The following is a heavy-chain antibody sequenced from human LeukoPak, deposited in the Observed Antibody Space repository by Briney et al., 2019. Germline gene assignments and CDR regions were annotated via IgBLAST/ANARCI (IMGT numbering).Heavy chain of an antibody. CDR1: GYTLTELS. J-gene: IGHJ5*02. CDR2: FDPEDGET. V-gene: IGHV1-24*01. D-gene: IGHD6-6*01. CDR3: ATDEFGIAAHLA. Sequence: ASVKVSCKVSGYTLTELSMHWVRQAPGKGLEWMGGFDPEDGETIYAQKFQGRVTMTEDTSTDTAYMELSSLRSEDTAVYYCATDEFGIAAHLAWSQGTLVTVSS.